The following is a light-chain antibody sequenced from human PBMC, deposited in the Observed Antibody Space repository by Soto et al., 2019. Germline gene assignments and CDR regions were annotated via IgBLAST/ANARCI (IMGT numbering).Light chain of an antibody. CDR2: DNN. J-gene: IGLJ2*01. CDR1: SSKIGNYY. Sequence: QSVLTQPPSVSAAPGQKAPIPSSGGSSKIGNYYVSWYQQFPGTSPKLLIYDNNMRPSEIPVRFSGSKSGTSATLGITGLQTGDEADYYCGTWDTSLSAVVFGGGTKVTVL. V-gene: IGLV1-51*01. CDR3: GTWDTSLSAVV.